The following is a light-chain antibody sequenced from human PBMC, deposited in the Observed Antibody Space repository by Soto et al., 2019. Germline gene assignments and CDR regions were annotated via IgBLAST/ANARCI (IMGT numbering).Light chain of an antibody. V-gene: IGLV2-14*01. CDR2: DVS. CDR3: SSYTSSSTYV. CDR1: SSDVGGYNY. Sequence: QSALTQPASVSGSPGQSITISCTGTSSDVGGYNYVSWYQQHPGKAPKLMIYDVSNRPSGVSNRFSGSESGNTATLTISGLQAEDDADYYCSSYTSSSTYVFGTGTKLTVL. J-gene: IGLJ1*01.